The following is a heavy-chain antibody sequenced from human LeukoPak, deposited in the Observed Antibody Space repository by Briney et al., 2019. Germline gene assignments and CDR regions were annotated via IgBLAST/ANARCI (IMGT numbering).Heavy chain of an antibody. V-gene: IGHV1-46*01. Sequence: GASVKVSCKASGYTFTTYYMQWVRQAPGQGLEWIGIINPRDGSTSYAQKFQGRVTMTRDTSTSTVYMELSSLGSEDTAVSYCVRGIYCSGGSCYWDEDYWGQGTLVTVSS. CDR3: VRGIYCSGGSCYWDEDY. J-gene: IGHJ4*02. D-gene: IGHD2-15*01. CDR2: INPRDGST. CDR1: GYTFTTYY.